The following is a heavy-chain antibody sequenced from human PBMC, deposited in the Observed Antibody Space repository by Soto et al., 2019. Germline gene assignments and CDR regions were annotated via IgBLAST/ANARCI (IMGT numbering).Heavy chain of an antibody. CDR2: INYSWST. D-gene: IGHD1-26*01. CDR3: ARVGAIVGANSGDY. J-gene: IGHJ4*02. V-gene: IGHV4-30-4*01. CDR1: GDAIGGVGY. Sequence: SETLSLTCTVSGDAIGGVGYWSWIRQPPGKGLEWIGNINYSWSTYYNPSLRSRVAISLDTSNNQFSLKLSSVTAADTAVYYRARVGAIVGANSGDYWGQGTLVTVSS.